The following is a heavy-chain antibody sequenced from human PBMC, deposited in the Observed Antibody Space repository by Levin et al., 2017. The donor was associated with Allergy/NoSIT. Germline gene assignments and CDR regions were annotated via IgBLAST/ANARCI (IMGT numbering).Heavy chain of an antibody. Sequence: GGSLRLSCAASGFSFSSYGMHWVRQAPGKGLEWVAVIWYDGSNKYYADSVKGRFTISRDNSKNTLYLQMNSLRVEDTALYFCARNFRASSTSEMAYWGQGTLVTVSS. CDR3: ARNFRASSTSEMAY. CDR2: IWYDGSNK. D-gene: IGHD2-2*01. CDR1: GFSFSSYG. J-gene: IGHJ4*02. V-gene: IGHV3-33*01.